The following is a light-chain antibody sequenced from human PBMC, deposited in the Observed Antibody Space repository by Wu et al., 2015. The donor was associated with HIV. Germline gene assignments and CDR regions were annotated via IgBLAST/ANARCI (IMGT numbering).Light chain of an antibody. Sequence: DIQMTQSPSTLSASVGDRITVTCRASQSISTWLAWYQQKPGKAPKLLIFKASNLESEVPSRFSGSGSGTEFTLTISSLQPDDFATYYCQQYDSYSYNFGQGTKLDIK. V-gene: IGKV1-5*03. CDR2: KAS. CDR1: QSISTW. CDR3: QQYDSYSYN. J-gene: IGKJ2*01.